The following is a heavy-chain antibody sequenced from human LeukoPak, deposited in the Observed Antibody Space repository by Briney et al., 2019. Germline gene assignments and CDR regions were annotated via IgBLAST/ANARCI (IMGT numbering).Heavy chain of an antibody. J-gene: IGHJ4*02. CDR1: GFTFSSYE. CDR3: ARVGGVDY. D-gene: IGHD3-16*01. V-gene: IGHV3-30-3*01. CDR2: ISYDGSNK. Sequence: PGGSLRLSCAASGFTFSSYEMNWVRQSPGKGLEWVAVISYDGSNKYYADSVKGRFTISRDNSKNTLYLQMNSLRAEDTAVYYCARVGGVDYWGQGTLVTVSS.